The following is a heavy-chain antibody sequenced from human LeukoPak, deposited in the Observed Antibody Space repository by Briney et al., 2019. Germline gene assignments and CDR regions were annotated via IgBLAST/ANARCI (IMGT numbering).Heavy chain of an antibody. CDR1: GYTFTSYY. V-gene: IGHV1-18*04. CDR3: ARGYPEQQLVPEDY. D-gene: IGHD6-13*01. CDR2: ISAYNGNT. Sequence: ASVKVSCKASGYTFTSYYMHWVRQAPGQGLEWMGWISAYNGNTYYAQKLQGRVTMTTDTSTSTAYMELRSLRSDDTAVYYCARGYPEQQLVPEDYWGQGTLVTVSS. J-gene: IGHJ4*02.